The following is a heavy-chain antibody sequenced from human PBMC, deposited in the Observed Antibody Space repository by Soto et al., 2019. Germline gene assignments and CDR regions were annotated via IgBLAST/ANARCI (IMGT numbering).Heavy chain of an antibody. D-gene: IGHD5-18*01. CDR3: ARKSYSYGSFET. CDR2: IYYSGTT. J-gene: IGHJ5*02. CDR1: GGSVSVTSHY. V-gene: IGHV4-39*01. Sequence: QLQLQESGPGLVKPSGTLSLTCTVSGGSVSVTSHYWGWIRQPPAQGLQWIASIYYSGTTYYKPALKSRPNISTDTSKNQFALRLTSVTAEATDFYYCARKSYSYGSFETWGRGTLVTVSS.